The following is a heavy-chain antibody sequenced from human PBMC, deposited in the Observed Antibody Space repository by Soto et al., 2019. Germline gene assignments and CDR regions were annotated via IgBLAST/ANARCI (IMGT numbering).Heavy chain of an antibody. D-gene: IGHD6-6*01. J-gene: IGHJ4*02. Sequence: QVQLQESGPGLVKPSETLSLTCTVSGGSISSYYWSWIRQPPGKGLEWIGYIYYRGTTNYNPSLKSRVTISVDTSKNQFSLKLSSVTAADTAVYYCARDSSAAGLGDYWGQGTLVTVSS. V-gene: IGHV4-59*01. CDR1: GGSISSYY. CDR2: IYYRGTT. CDR3: ARDSSAAGLGDY.